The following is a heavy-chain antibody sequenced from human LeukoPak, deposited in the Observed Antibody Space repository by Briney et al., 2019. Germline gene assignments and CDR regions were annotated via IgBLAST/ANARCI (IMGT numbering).Heavy chain of an antibody. D-gene: IGHD6-13*01. CDR1: GFRFSSYS. V-gene: IGHV3-21*04. CDR3: AKAKPYSSSWYWDY. CDR2: IGSSSNYI. Sequence: GGSLRLSCAASGFRFSSYSMNWVRQAPGKGPEWVSSIGSSSNYIYYADSVKGRFTVSGDNAKNFLYLQMNSLRAEDTAVYYCAKAKPYSSSWYWDYWGQGTLVTVSS. J-gene: IGHJ4*02.